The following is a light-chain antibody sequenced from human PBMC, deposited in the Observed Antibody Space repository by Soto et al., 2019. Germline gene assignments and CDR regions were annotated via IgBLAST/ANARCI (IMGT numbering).Light chain of an antibody. V-gene: IGKV3-20*01. CDR3: QHYGYPQWT. J-gene: IGKJ1*01. CDR1: QTGSNSY. CDR2: GVS. Sequence: IVLTQSPGTLSLSPVERATLSCRASQTGSNSYLAWYQQKSGQAPRLLIYGVSTRATGIPDRFSGSGSGTEFALTISRLEPEDFAVYICQHYGYPQWTFGPGTKVDIK.